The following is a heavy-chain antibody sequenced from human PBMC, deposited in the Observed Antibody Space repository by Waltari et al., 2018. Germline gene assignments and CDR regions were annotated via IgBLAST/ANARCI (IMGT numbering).Heavy chain of an antibody. D-gene: IGHD4-4*01. V-gene: IGHV4-61*01. Sequence: QVQLQESGPGLVKPSAPLSLPCTVSGASVTWGNYYWSWIRQPPGRSLEWIGLTYYGGDTTYNPSLHSRVTISMDTSNNQFSLDLRSVTAADTAVYFCVRDGDYTSSFDFWGPGTLVTVSS. CDR3: VRDGDYTSSFDF. CDR2: TYYGGDT. CDR1: GASVTWGNYY. J-gene: IGHJ4*02.